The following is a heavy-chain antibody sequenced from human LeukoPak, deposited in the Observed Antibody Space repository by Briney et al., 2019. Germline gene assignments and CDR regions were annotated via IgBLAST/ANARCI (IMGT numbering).Heavy chain of an antibody. D-gene: IGHD2-2*01. Sequence: GESLKISCKGSGYSFTSYWIGWVRQMPGKGLEWMGNIYPGDSDSRYSPSFQGQVTISADKSISTAYLQWSSLKASDTAMYYCARHAGAYCGSTSSWCLNYYYGMDVWGQGTTVTVSS. J-gene: IGHJ6*02. V-gene: IGHV5-51*01. CDR3: ARHAGAYCGSTSSWCLNYYYGMDV. CDR1: GYSFTSYW. CDR2: IYPGDSDS.